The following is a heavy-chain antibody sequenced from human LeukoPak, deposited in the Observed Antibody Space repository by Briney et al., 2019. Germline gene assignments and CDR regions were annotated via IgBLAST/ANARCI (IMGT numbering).Heavy chain of an antibody. CDR1: GYTFTGYY. D-gene: IGHD1-26*01. V-gene: IGHV1-2*02. CDR2: INPNSGGT. CDR3: ARDSEMLGAL. J-gene: IGHJ4*02. Sequence: ASVKVSCSASGYTFTGYYMHWVRQAPAQGLEWMGWINPNSGGTNYAQKFQGRVNMTRDTSISTAYMELSRLRSDDTAVYYCARDSEMLGALWGQGTLVTVSS.